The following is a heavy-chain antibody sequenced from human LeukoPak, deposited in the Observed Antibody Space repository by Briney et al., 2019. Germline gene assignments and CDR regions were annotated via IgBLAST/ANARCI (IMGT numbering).Heavy chain of an antibody. CDR3: ARIGTVTTPHFDY. Sequence: ASVKVSCKASGGTFSSYAISWVRQAPGQGREWMGRIIPILGIANYAQKFQGRVTITADKSTSTAYMELSSLRSEDTAVYYCARIGTVTTPHFDYWGQGTLVTVSS. CDR2: IIPILGIA. V-gene: IGHV1-69*04. CDR1: GGTFSSYA. J-gene: IGHJ4*02. D-gene: IGHD4-17*01.